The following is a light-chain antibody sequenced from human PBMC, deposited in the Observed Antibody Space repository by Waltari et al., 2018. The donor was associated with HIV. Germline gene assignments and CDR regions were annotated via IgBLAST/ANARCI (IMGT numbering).Light chain of an antibody. CDR3: QQYNTSSPWT. Sequence: DIQITQSPSTLPACVGDRITITCRASQSIATWLAWYQQKPGKAPKLLIYRASSLETGVPSRFSGSGSGTEFTLTISSLQPEDFATYYCQQYNTSSPWTFGQGTKVDI. CDR2: RAS. CDR1: QSIATW. V-gene: IGKV1-5*03. J-gene: IGKJ1*01.